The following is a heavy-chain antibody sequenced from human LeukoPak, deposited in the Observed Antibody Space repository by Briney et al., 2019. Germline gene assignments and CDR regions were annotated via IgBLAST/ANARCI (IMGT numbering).Heavy chain of an antibody. Sequence: PGGSLRLSCAASGFTFSTYWMHWVRQAPGKGLVWVSRINGDGGSRNYADSVTGRFTISRDNAKNTLYLQMSSLRVEDTAVYYCASASSHRTAAGGDYWGQGTLVTVST. CDR3: ASASSHRTAAGGDY. CDR2: INGDGGSR. J-gene: IGHJ4*02. CDR1: GFTFSTYW. V-gene: IGHV3-74*01. D-gene: IGHD6-13*01.